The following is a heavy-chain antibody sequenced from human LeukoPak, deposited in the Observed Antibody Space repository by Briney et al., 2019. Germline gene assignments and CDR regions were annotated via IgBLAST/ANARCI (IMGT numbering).Heavy chain of an antibody. Sequence: PGRSLRLSCAASGFTYNICAMHWVRQAPGKGLEWVTTISYDGSNKYYADSVRGRFTISRDNSKNTLYLQMNSLRAEDTAVYYCVRGVGLYDSIGYFDYWGQGTLVIVSS. V-gene: IGHV3-30-3*01. J-gene: IGHJ4*02. CDR3: VRGVGLYDSIGYFDY. D-gene: IGHD3-22*01. CDR1: GFTYNICA. CDR2: ISYDGSNK.